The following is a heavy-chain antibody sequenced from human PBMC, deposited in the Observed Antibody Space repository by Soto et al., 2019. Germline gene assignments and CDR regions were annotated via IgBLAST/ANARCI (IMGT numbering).Heavy chain of an antibody. V-gene: IGHV3-23*01. CDR3: WGVVVGSAATNHSFDP. CDR1: GFTFSSYA. J-gene: IGHJ5*02. D-gene: IGHD2-2*01. Sequence: EVQLLESGGGLVQPGGSLRLSCAASGFTFSSYAMSWVRQAPGKGLEWVSAISGSGGSTYYADSVKGRFTISRDNSKNTLDLQMNGLRAEDTAVYYCWGVVVGSAATNHSFDPWGQGTLVTVSS. CDR2: ISGSGGST.